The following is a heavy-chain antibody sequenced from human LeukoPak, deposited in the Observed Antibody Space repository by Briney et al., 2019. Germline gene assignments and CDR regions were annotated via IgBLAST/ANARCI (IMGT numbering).Heavy chain of an antibody. J-gene: IGHJ6*04. CDR3: ARGDFTPYYYDSSGYYPTLDV. D-gene: IGHD3-22*01. Sequence: SETLSLTCTVYGGAFSGYYWSWIRQPPGRGLGLIGEINHSGSINYNPSLKSRVTISVDTSKNQFSLKLSSVTAADTAVYYCARGDFTPYYYDSSGYYPTLDVWGKGTTVTISS. CDR2: INHSGSI. V-gene: IGHV4-34*01. CDR1: GGAFSGYY.